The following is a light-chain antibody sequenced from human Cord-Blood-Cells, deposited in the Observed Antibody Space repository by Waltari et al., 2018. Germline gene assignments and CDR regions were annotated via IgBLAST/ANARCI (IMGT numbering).Light chain of an antibody. V-gene: IGKV1-5*03. CDR3: QQYNSYSIT. CDR2: KAS. CDR1: QSISSW. Sequence: DIEMTQSTSTLPASVGDRGMITCRASQSISSWLAWYQQKPGKAPKLLIYKASSLESGVPSRFSGSGSGTEFTLTISSLQPDDFATYYCQQYNSYSITFGQGTRLEIK. J-gene: IGKJ5*01.